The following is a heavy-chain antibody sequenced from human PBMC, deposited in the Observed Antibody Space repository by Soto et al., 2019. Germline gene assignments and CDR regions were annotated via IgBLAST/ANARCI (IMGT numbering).Heavy chain of an antibody. V-gene: IGHV3-48*02. CDR3: ARDFAWAFDY. CDR2: ISTNSRTI. CDR1: GFTFSSYS. Sequence: EVQLVESGGGLIQPGGSLRLSCVASGFTFSSYSMNWVRQAPGKGLEWVSYISTNSRTIHYADSVKGRFTISRDNAKNSLYLQMNSLRDEDTAVYYRARDFAWAFDYWGQGTLLTVSP. J-gene: IGHJ4*02. D-gene: IGHD1-26*01.